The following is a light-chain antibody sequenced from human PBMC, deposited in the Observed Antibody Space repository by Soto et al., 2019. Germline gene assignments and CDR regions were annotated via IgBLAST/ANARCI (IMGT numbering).Light chain of an antibody. J-gene: IGKJ1*01. CDR1: QGIGND. V-gene: IGKV1-6*01. CDR3: LQLYNFSWT. CDR2: AAS. Sequence: AIQLTQSPSSLSASVGDRVIISCRASQGIGNDLAWYQQKPGKAPRLLIFAASNLQSGVPSRFSGSGSGTDFTLTISRLQPEDFATYYCLQLYNFSWTFGQGTKVDIK.